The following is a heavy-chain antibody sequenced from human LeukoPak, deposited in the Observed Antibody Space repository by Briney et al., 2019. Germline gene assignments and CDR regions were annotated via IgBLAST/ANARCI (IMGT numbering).Heavy chain of an antibody. CDR3: ARGSRTTVTKNAFEI. CDR2: INPNSGGT. CDR1: GYTFTGYY. J-gene: IGHJ3*02. Sequence: ASVKVSCKASGYTFTGYYIHWVRQAPGQGLEWLGWINPNSGGTNYVQKFQGRVTMTRDTSISTGYMDLTSLRSGDTAVYYCARGSRTTVTKNAFEIWGQGTMVTVSS. V-gene: IGHV1-2*02. D-gene: IGHD4-17*01.